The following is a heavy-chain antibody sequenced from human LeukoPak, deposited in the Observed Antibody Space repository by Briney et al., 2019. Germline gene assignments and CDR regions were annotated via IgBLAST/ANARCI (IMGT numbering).Heavy chain of an antibody. CDR2: ISYDGSKK. CDR1: GFTFSTYG. Sequence: GGSLRLSCAVSGFTFSTYGMHWVRQAPGKGLEWVALISYDGSKKYYAESVKGRFTISRDNSKHTLYLQMNSLRAEDTAVYYCARDRGTSDAFDIWGQGTMVTVSS. CDR3: ARDRGTSDAFDI. J-gene: IGHJ3*02. D-gene: IGHD1-1*01. V-gene: IGHV3-30-3*01.